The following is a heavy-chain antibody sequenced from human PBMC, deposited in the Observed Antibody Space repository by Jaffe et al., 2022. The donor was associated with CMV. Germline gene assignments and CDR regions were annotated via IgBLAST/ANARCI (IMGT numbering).Heavy chain of an antibody. CDR2: IWSDGSND. D-gene: IGHD6-19*01. V-gene: IGHV3-33*01. CDR3: VRGQWRYFDH. J-gene: IGHJ4*02. Sequence: QGQLVESGGGVVQPGKSLRLSCAGSGFTFSSDAMHWVRQAPGKGLEWVAVIWSDGSNDNYADSVKGRFTISRDNSRNRLYLQMNSLRGDDTAVYYCVRGQWRYFDHWGQGTLVTVSS. CDR1: GFTFSSDA.